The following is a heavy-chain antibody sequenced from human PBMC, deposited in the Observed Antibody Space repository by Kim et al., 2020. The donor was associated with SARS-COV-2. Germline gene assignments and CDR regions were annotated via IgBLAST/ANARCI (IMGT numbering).Heavy chain of an antibody. J-gene: IGHJ2*01. CDR3: ARYDSSTYSFAVDL. D-gene: IGHD3-22*01. V-gene: IGHV3-21*01. CDR1: GFTLTTCS. CDR2: ISSSGSFI. Sequence: GGSLRLSCAASGFTLTTCSMNWVRQAPGKGLEWVSSISSSGSFIYYADSVKGRFTISRDIAKNSLHLQMDSLRAEDTAVYYCARYDSSTYSFAVDLWGRGTLVTVSS.